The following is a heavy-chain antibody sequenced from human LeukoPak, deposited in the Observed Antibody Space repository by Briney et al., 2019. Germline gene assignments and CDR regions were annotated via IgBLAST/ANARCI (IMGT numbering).Heavy chain of an antibody. Sequence: GRSLRLSCAASGFTFSSYAMHWVRQAPGKGLEWVAVISYDGSNKYYADSVKGRFTISRDNSKNTLYLQMNSLRAEDTAVYYCAKVGNYYDSSGYYYAPDFLFDYWGQGTLVTVSS. CDR2: ISYDGSNK. J-gene: IGHJ4*02. CDR3: AKVGNYYDSSGYYYAPDFLFDY. CDR1: GFTFSSYA. V-gene: IGHV3-30-3*01. D-gene: IGHD3-22*01.